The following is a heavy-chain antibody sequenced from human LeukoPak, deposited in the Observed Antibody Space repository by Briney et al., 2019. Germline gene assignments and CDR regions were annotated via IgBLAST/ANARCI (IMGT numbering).Heavy chain of an antibody. D-gene: IGHD3-22*01. CDR1: GYXFTGYY. J-gene: IGHJ4*02. CDR3: ARVSYYDTSVLDY. V-gene: IGHV1-2*02. CDR2: INPNSGGT. Sequence: PSVKVSCNASGYXFTGYYMDWVRQAPGQGLEWMGWINPNSGGTKYAQKFQGRVTMTRDTSISTAYMELSSLRSDDTAVYYCARVSYYDTSVLDYWGQGTLVTVSS.